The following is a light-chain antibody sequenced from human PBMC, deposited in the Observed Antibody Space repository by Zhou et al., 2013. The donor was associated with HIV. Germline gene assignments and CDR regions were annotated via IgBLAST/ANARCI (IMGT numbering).Light chain of an antibody. V-gene: IGKV1-39*01. CDR1: QSISGY. J-gene: IGKJ2*01. CDR3: QQTYTTPYT. Sequence: DIQMTQSPSTLSASVGDRVTITCRASQSISGYLNWYQQKSGKAPKVLIYAASSLQSGVPSRFSGSGSGTHFTFTISNLQPEDFATYYCQQTYTTPYTFGLGDQAGDQT. CDR2: AAS.